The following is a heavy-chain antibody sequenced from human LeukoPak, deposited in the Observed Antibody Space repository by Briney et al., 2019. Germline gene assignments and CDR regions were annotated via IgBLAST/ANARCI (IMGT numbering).Heavy chain of an antibody. CDR2: VWYDGSNN. J-gene: IGHJ4*02. D-gene: IGHD6-13*01. CDR3: ARCLYSKRWYYFDY. CDR1: GFTFSSYG. Sequence: GRSLRLSCAASGFTFSSYGIHWVGQAQGKGLKGVATVWYDGSNNPYADSVKARFTVSSDRSKNTLYLQMNSLRAADTPVYYCARCLYSKRWYYFDYSGQGSLCTASS. V-gene: IGHV3-33*01.